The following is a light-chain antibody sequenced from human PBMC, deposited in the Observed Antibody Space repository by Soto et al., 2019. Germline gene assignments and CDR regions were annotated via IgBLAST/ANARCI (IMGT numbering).Light chain of an antibody. Sequence: DIQMTQSPSTLSASVGDRVTITCRASQSISSWLAWYQQKPRKAPKLLIYDASSLGSGVPSRFSGSGSGTEFTLTISSLQPDDFATYYCQQYNSYPITFGQGTRLEIK. CDR3: QQYNSYPIT. CDR2: DAS. CDR1: QSISSW. V-gene: IGKV1-5*01. J-gene: IGKJ5*01.